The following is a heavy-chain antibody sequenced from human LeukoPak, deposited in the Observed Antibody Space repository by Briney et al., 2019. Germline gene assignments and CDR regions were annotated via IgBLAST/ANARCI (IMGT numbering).Heavy chain of an antibody. CDR3: ARGEHQNDAFDI. V-gene: IGHV1-2*02. CDR2: INPNSGDT. D-gene: IGHD1-26*01. CDR1: GYIFTGYY. Sequence: ASVKVSCKASGYIFTGYYMHWVRQAPGQGLEWMGWINPNSGDTNYAQKFQGRVNMTRDTSISTAYMELSRLRSDDTAGYYCARGEHQNDAFDIWGQGALVTVSS. J-gene: IGHJ3*02.